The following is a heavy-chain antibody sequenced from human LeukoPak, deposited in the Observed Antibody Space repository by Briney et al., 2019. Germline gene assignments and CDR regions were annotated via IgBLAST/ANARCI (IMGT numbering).Heavy chain of an antibody. Sequence: ASVKVSCKASGYTFTDYYMHWVRQAPGQGLEWMGWINVNRGGTNYAQRFQGRVTMTRDTSITTAYMELSRLKSDDTAVYYCARRYCSSTSCCYFDYWGQGTLVTVSS. J-gene: IGHJ4*02. V-gene: IGHV1-2*02. CDR3: ARRYCSSTSCCYFDY. D-gene: IGHD2-2*01. CDR2: INVNRGGT. CDR1: GYTFTDYY.